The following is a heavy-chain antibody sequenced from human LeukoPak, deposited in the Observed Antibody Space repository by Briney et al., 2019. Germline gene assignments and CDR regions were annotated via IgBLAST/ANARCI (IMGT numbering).Heavy chain of an antibody. D-gene: IGHD3-16*01. Sequence: PSETLSLTCAVSGGSIKSNNWWSWVRQPPGKGLEWIGEIYHSGSTNYNPSLESRVTVSVDKSKNQFSLDLSSVTAADTAVYYCAGGIMSPFDYWGQGTLVTVSS. CDR3: AGGIMSPFDY. J-gene: IGHJ4*02. CDR1: GGSIKSNNW. CDR2: IYHSGST. V-gene: IGHV4-4*02.